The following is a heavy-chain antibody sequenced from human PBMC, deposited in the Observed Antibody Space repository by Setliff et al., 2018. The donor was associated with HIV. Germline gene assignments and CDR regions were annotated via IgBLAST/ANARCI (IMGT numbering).Heavy chain of an antibody. CDR3: TGPRGDEAFDI. D-gene: IGHD3-10*01. J-gene: IGHJ3*02. Sequence: GASVKVSCKASGGTSSTHAINWVRQAPGQGLEWMGQIISILDITSYAQKLQGSVSITADESTSTFYMELSDLTSADTAVYYCTGPRGDEAFDIWGQGTKVTVSS. V-gene: IGHV1-69*10. CDR1: GGTSSTHA. CDR2: IISILDIT.